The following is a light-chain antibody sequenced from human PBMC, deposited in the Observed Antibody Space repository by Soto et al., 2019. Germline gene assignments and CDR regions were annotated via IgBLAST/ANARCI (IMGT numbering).Light chain of an antibody. Sequence: TQLTQSPSSLSASVGDRVTITCRASQSISSWLAWYQQKPGKAPNLLIYKASHLENGVPSRFSGSGSGTEFTLTISSLQPGDFATYYCQHYNSYSEAFGQGTKVDIK. CDR1: QSISSW. V-gene: IGKV1-5*03. J-gene: IGKJ1*01. CDR3: QHYNSYSEA. CDR2: KAS.